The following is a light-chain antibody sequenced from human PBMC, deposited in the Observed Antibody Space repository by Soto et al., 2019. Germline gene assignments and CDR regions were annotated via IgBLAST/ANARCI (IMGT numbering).Light chain of an antibody. CDR2: DVS. J-gene: IGLJ1*01. Sequence: QSVLIQPASVSGSPGQSNTISCTGNSSDVGGYNYVSWSQQHPGKAPKLMIYDVSNRPSGVSNRFSGSKSGNTASLTISGLQAEDEADYYCSSYTSSSTHNYVFGTGTRVTVL. CDR3: SSYTSSSTHNYV. CDR1: SSDVGGYNY. V-gene: IGLV2-14*01.